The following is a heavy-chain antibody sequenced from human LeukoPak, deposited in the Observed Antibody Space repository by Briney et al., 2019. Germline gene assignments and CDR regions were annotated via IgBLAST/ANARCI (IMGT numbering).Heavy chain of an antibody. CDR1: GFTFSTYW. V-gene: IGHV3-74*01. Sequence: GGSLRPSCAASGFTFSTYWMHWVRQAPGKGLVWLSRIKSDGSTNYADSVKGRFTISRDNANNTLSLQMNSLRPEDTGVYYCARAPSEIGGYYPEYFRHWGQGTLVTVSS. CDR2: IKSDGST. CDR3: ARAPSEIGGYYPEYFRH. D-gene: IGHD3-22*01. J-gene: IGHJ1*01.